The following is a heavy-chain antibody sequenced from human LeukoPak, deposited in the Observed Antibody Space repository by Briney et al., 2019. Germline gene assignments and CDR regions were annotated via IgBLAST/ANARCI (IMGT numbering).Heavy chain of an antibody. V-gene: IGHV4-39*01. J-gene: IGHJ4*02. D-gene: IGHD5-12*01. CDR2: IKYGGTT. CDR1: GGSITSDSYY. CDR3: ARLGTYSGNLFDN. Sequence: SETLSLTCTVSGGSITSDSYYWVWVRQPPGKGLEWTGSIKYGGTTFYSSSLQSRITLSMDASKNQFSLRLPSVTAADTAVYYCARLGTYSGNLFDNWGQGTLVTVSS.